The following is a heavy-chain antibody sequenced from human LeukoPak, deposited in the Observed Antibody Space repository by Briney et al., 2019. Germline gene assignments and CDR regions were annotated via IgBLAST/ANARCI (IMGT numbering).Heavy chain of an antibody. CDR2: ISSSSSYI. Sequence: GGSLRLSCAASGFTFSSYSMNWVRQAPGKGLEWVSSISSSSSYIYYADSVKGRFTISRDNAKNSRYLQMNSLRAEDTAVYYCAREKYGSGSYFQIPSWTFDYWGQGTLVTVSS. D-gene: IGHD3-10*01. J-gene: IGHJ4*02. CDR1: GFTFSSYS. CDR3: AREKYGSGSYFQIPSWTFDY. V-gene: IGHV3-21*01.